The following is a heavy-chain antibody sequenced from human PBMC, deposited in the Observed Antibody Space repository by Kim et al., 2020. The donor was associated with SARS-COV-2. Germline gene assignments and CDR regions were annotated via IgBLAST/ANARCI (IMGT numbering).Heavy chain of an antibody. V-gene: IGHV4-4*02. CDR2: IYHSGYT. J-gene: IGHJ4*02. D-gene: IGHD7-27*01. CDR3: ARANLGPPDY. Sequence: SETLSLTCAVSGVSISSSYWWTWVRQPPGKGLEWIGEIYHSGYTNYNPSLQSRVTMSVDKSKNQFSLNVTSVAAADTAVYFCARANLGPPDYWGQGTLVTVSS. CDR1: GVSISSSYW.